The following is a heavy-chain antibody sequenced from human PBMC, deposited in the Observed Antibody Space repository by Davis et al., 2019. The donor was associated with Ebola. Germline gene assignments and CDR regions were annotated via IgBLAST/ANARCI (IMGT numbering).Heavy chain of an antibody. J-gene: IGHJ4*02. V-gene: IGHV3-23*01. D-gene: IGHD3-3*01. CDR3: AGGDFWSGQFDY. CDR1: VITFSSYA. CDR2: ISGSGGTT. Sequence: PGGSLRLSCTDSVITFSSYAMTWVRQAPGKGLEWVSAISGSGGTTYYAGSVKGRFTVSRDNSKKTMYLQMNSLRAEDTAVYYCAGGDFWSGQFDYWGQGTLLTVSS.